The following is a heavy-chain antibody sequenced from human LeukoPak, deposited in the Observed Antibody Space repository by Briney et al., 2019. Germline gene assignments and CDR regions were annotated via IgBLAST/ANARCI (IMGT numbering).Heavy chain of an antibody. CDR1: GYSFTSYW. CDR3: ARDYFSSGIPNWFDP. CDR2: IYPGDSDT. Sequence: GESLKISCKGSGYSFTSYWIGWVRQMPGKGLEWMGIIYPGDSDTRYSPSFQGQVTISADKSISTAYLQWSSLKASDTAMYYCARDYFSSGIPNWFDPWGQGTLVTVSS. V-gene: IGHV5-51*01. J-gene: IGHJ5*02. D-gene: IGHD6-19*01.